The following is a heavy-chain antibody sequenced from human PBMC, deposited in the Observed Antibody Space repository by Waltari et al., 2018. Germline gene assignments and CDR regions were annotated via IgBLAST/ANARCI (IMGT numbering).Heavy chain of an antibody. J-gene: IGHJ4*02. V-gene: IGHV3-73*01. D-gene: IGHD2-2*01. CDR2: IRGINLNYAT. CDR1: GFTFTDSS. CDR3: ARQTISCHDY. Sequence: EVQLVESGGNLVQPGGSLKLSCAGSGFTFTDSSSIHWVRQAAVNGPEVRGNIRGINLNYATAYISSVKGRFSISRDDSENPAYLQSNILEPVDTAVYYCARQTISCHDYWGQGTLVTVSS.